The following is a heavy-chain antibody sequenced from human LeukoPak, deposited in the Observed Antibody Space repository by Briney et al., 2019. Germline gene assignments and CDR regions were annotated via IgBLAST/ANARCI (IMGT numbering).Heavy chain of an antibody. CDR1: GFTVSSYY. J-gene: IGHJ6*03. CDR2: IYSGGST. Sequence: GGSLRLSCVASGFTVSSYYVSWVRQAPGKGVEWVSVIYSGGSTYYADSVEGRFTVSRDNSKNTLYLEMRSLRAEDTAVYYCAKAPYGDHSYYMDAWGKGTTVTISS. D-gene: IGHD4-17*01. CDR3: AKAPYGDHSYYMDA. V-gene: IGHV3-53*01.